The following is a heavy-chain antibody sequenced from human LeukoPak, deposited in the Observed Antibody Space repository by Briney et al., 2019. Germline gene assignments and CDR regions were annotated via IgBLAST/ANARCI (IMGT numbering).Heavy chain of an antibody. CDR3: VRGADTGYSSDS. CDR1: GFTFSSYA. CDR2: INSDGRST. V-gene: IGHV3-74*01. D-gene: IGHD3-9*01. Sequence: GSLRLSCAASGFTFSSYAMHWVRQAPGKGLVWVSRINSDGRSTNYADSVKGRFSISRDNAENTLYLQMNSLRVEDTAVYYCVRGADTGYSSDSWGQGTLVTVSS. J-gene: IGHJ4*02.